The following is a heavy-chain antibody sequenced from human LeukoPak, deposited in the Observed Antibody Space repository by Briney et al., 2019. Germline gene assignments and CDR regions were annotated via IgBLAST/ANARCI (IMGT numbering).Heavy chain of an antibody. Sequence: NPSETLSLTCTVSGDSISSGGHYWNWIRQPPGKGLEWIGYIYHSGSTYYNPSLKTRVTISVDRSKNHSSLKLSSVTAADTAVYYCARSPWGGSSCYLDYWGQGTLVTVSS. J-gene: IGHJ4*02. CDR3: ARSPWGGSSCYLDY. V-gene: IGHV4-30-2*01. CDR2: IYHSGST. D-gene: IGHD6-13*01. CDR1: GDSISSGGHY.